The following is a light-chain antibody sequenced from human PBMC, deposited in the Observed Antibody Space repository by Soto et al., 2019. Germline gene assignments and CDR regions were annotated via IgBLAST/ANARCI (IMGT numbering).Light chain of an antibody. V-gene: IGLV2-8*01. Sequence: QSVLTQPPSASGSPGQSVTISCTDTSSDVGAYIYVSWYQQHPGKAPKLMIYEVSKRPSGVPDRFSGSKSGNTASLTVYGLQAEDAADYYCSSYAGSNTVVFGGGTKLTVL. J-gene: IGLJ2*01. CDR1: SSDVGAYIY. CDR3: SSYAGSNTVV. CDR2: EVS.